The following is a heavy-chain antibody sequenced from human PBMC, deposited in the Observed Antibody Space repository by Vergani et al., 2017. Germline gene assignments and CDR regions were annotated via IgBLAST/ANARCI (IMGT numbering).Heavy chain of an antibody. V-gene: IGHV4-39*07. CDR3: ARVEDGYTLFDY. J-gene: IGHJ4*02. Sequence: QLQLQESGPGLVKPSETLSLTCTVSGGSISSSSYYWGWIRQPPGKGLEWIGSIYYSGSTYYNPSLKSRVTISVDTSKNQFSLKLSSVTAADTAVYYCARVEDGYTLFDYWGQGTLVTVSS. CDR2: IYYSGST. D-gene: IGHD5-24*01. CDR1: GGSISSSSYY.